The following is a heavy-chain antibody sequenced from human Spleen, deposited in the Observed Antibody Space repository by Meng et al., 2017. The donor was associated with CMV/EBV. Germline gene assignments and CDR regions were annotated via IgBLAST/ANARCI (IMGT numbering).Heavy chain of an antibody. D-gene: IGHD1-7*01. CDR2: ISPYSGNT. V-gene: IGHV1-18*01. CDR3: ARTALELILIPAARGGFDS. J-gene: IGHJ5*01. CDR1: GYPFTPFS. Sequence: ASVNVSCKTSGYPFTPFSFIWVRQAPGEGLQWMGWISPYSGNTKYAQKFQDRVILTTDRSTSTAYMELRGLTSDDTAVDYCARTALELILIPAARGGFDSWGQGTLVTVSS.